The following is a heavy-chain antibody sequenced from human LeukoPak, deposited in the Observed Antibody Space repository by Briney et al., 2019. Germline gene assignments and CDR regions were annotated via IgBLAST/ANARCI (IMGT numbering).Heavy chain of an antibody. J-gene: IGHJ6*02. CDR1: GFTFSAWY. V-gene: IGHV3-11*01. Sequence: GGSLRLYCAASGFTFSAWYMSWIRQAPGKGLEWVALISSSGTTTYHADSMKGRFTISRDNTKNSLFLQMNSLRAEDTAVYYCARATPNIITGMDIWGQGTTVTVSS. D-gene: IGHD3-22*01. CDR2: ISSSGTTT. CDR3: ARATPNIITGMDI.